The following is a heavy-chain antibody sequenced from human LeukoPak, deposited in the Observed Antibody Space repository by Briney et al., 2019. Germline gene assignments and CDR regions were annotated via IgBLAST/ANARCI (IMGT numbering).Heavy chain of an antibody. CDR3: ASRSSSWADY. V-gene: IGHV4-30-2*01. Sequence: SQTLSLTCAVSGGSISSGGYSWSWIRQPPGKGLEWIGYIYHSGSTYYNPSLKSRVTISVDRSKNQFSLKLSSVTAADTAVYYCASRSSSWADYWGQGTLVTVSS. D-gene: IGHD6-13*01. CDR1: GGSISSGGYS. CDR2: IYHSGST. J-gene: IGHJ4*02.